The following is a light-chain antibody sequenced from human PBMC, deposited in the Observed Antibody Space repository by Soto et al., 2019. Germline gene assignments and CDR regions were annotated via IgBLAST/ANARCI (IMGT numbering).Light chain of an antibody. J-gene: IGKJ1*01. Sequence: EIVLTQSPGTLSLSPGERATLSCRASQSVSSSYLAWYQHKPGQAPRLLIYGASSRATGIPDRFSGSGSGTDFTLTISRLEPEEFAVYYCQQYGSSSWTFGKGTNVDVK. V-gene: IGKV3-20*01. CDR3: QQYGSSSWT. CDR1: QSVSSSY. CDR2: GAS.